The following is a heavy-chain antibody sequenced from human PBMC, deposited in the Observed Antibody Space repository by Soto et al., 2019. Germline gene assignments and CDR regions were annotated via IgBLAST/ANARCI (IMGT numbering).Heavy chain of an antibody. Sequence: AETLSLTCTVSGGSISSSSYYWGWIRQPPGKGLEGIGSIYYSGRAYYNPSLKRRVTMSVDTSKNQFSLKLSSVTAADTAVYYCARHHIWNKWFDPWGQGTLVTVS. D-gene: IGHD2-21*01. CDR2: IYYSGRA. J-gene: IGHJ5*02. V-gene: IGHV4-39*01. CDR1: GGSISSSSYY. CDR3: ARHHIWNKWFDP.